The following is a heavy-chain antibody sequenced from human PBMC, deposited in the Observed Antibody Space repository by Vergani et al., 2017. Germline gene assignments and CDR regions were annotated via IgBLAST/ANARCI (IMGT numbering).Heavy chain of an antibody. CDR2: INPNSGGT. CDR1: GYTFTDYF. CDR3: ARGSEGVAASSDYYYYMDV. Sequence: QVQLVQSGAEVKKPGASVKVSCKASGYTFTDYFMHWVRQAPGQGLEWMGWINPNSGGTNYAQKFQGRVTMTRDTSISTAYMELSRLRSDDTAVYYCARGSEGVAASSDYYYYMDVWGKGTTVTVSS. J-gene: IGHJ6*03. D-gene: IGHD6-13*01. V-gene: IGHV1-2*02.